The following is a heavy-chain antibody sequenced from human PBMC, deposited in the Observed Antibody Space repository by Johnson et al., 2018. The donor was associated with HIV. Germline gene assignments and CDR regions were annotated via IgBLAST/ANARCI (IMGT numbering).Heavy chain of an antibody. V-gene: IGHV3-33*06. J-gene: IGHJ3*02. D-gene: IGHD3/OR15-3a*01. CDR2: IWYDGSNK. CDR3: AKGIIIFAVKSAFDI. Sequence: QVQLVESGGGVVQPGRSLRLSCEASGFTFSTYGAHWVRQAPGKGLEWVAGIWYDGSNKYYADSVKGRFSISRDNSKNMLYLQMNSLRAEDTAVYYCAKGIIIFAVKSAFDIWGQGTMVTFSS. CDR1: GFTFSTYG.